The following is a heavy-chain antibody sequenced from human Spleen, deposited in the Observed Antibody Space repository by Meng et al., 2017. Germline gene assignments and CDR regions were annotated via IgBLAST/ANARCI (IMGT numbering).Heavy chain of an antibody. CDR3: ATTVVTATDNVFDS. Sequence: SETLSLTCTVSGGSISSSSYYWGWIRQPPGKGLEWIGSIYYSGSTYYNPSLKSRVTISVDRSKNQFSLKLSSVTAADAAVYYCATTVVTATDNVFDSWGQGTRVTVSS. CDR1: GGSISSSSYY. J-gene: IGHJ4*03. V-gene: IGHV4-39*07. D-gene: IGHD4-23*01. CDR2: IYYSGST.